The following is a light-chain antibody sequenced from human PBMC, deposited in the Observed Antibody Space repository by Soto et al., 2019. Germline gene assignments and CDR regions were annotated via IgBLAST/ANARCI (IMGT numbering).Light chain of an antibody. V-gene: IGKV1-5*03. J-gene: IGKJ1*01. CDR2: KAS. Sequence: DIQMTQSPSSVSASVGDRVTITCRASQDISTYLAWYQQRPGKAPKLLIYKASTLKSGVPSRFSGSGSGTEFTLTISSLQPDDFATYYCQHYNSYSEAFGQGTKVELK. CDR3: QHYNSYSEA. CDR1: QDISTY.